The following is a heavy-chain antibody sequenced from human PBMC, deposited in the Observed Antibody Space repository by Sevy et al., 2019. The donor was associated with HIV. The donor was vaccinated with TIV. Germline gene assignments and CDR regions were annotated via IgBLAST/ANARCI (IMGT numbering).Heavy chain of an antibody. CDR3: AKAGVAVAGNFDLFYLDY. D-gene: IGHD6-19*01. CDR1: GFTFSSYS. Sequence: GGSLRLSCAASGFTFSSYSMNWVRQAPGKGLEWVSVISGRGGSTYYAESVKGRFTISRDNSKNTLYVQMNSLRAEDTAVYYCAKAGVAVAGNFDLFYLDYWGQGTLVTVSS. J-gene: IGHJ4*02. V-gene: IGHV3-23*01. CDR2: ISGRGGST.